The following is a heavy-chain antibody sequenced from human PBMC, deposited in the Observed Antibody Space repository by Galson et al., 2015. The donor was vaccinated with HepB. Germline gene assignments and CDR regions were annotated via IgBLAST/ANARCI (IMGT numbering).Heavy chain of an antibody. D-gene: IGHD5-24*01. CDR2: ILVSDGAT. Sequence: SLRLSCAASGFTFSTFHMGWVRLAPGKGLEWVSSILVSDGATNYADSVKGRFTISRDNSKNTLYLQMNNLRAEDTAIYYCTKRGGRDAINYDDSWGQGTLVTVSS. J-gene: IGHJ5*01. CDR1: GFTFSTFH. CDR3: TKRGGRDAINYDDS. V-gene: IGHV3-23*01.